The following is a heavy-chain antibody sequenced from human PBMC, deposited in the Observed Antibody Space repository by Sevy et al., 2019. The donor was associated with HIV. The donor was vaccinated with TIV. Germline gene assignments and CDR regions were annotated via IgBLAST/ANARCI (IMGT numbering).Heavy chain of an antibody. CDR1: GFTLSSFW. Sequence: GGSLRLPCAASGFTLSSFWMTWVRQAPGKGLEWVANIKEDGSDKNYVDSVKGRFTISRDNAKNSLYLQMNSLRAEDTAVYYCARDKNHYDRSVYYDAFDIWGQGTMVTVSS. CDR2: IKEDGSDK. CDR3: ARDKNHYDRSVYYDAFDI. D-gene: IGHD3-22*01. J-gene: IGHJ3*02. V-gene: IGHV3-7*03.